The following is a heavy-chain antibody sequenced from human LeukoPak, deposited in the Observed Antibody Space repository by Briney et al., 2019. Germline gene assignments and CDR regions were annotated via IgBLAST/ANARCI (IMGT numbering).Heavy chain of an antibody. V-gene: IGHV4-39*01. J-gene: IGHJ5*02. Sequence: SETLSLTCTVSGGSISSSSYYWGWIRQPPGKGLEWIGSIYYSGSTYYNPSLKSRVTISVDTSKNQFSLKLSSVTAADTAVYYCASRYSSSWYFALSHSPNNWFDPWGQGTLVTVSS. CDR2: IYYSGST. D-gene: IGHD6-13*01. CDR3: ASRYSSSWYFALSHSPNNWFDP. CDR1: GGSISSSSYY.